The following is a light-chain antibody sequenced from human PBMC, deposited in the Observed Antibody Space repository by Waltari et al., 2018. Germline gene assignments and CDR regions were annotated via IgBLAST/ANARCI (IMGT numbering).Light chain of an antibody. J-gene: IGKJ1*01. CDR2: DAS. CDR1: QSVSSY. Sequence: EILLTQSPATLSLSPGERATPSCRASQSVSSYLDWYQQKPVQPPSLLIYDASNRPTGIPARFSGSGSGTDFTLTISSLEPEDFAVYYCQQRGNWPPWTFGQGTKVEIK. CDR3: QQRGNWPPWT. V-gene: IGKV3-11*01.